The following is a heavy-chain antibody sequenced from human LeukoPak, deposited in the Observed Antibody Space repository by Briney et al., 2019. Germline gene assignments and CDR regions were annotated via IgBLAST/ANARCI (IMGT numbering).Heavy chain of an antibody. CDR3: ARGALRYFDWPRDDAFDI. V-gene: IGHV4-4*02. D-gene: IGHD3-9*01. CDR1: GGSISSSNW. J-gene: IGHJ3*02. Sequence: PSGTLSLTCAVSGGSISSSNWWSWVRQPPGKGLEWIGEIYHSGSTNYNPSLKSRVTISVDKSKNQFSLKLSSVTAADTAVYYCARGALRYFDWPRDDAFDIWGQGTMVTVSS. CDR2: IYHSGST.